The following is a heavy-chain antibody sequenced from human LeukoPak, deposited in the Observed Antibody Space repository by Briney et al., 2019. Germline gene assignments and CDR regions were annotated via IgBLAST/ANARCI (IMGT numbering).Heavy chain of an antibody. CDR2: TSYDGSYK. D-gene: IGHD5-18*01. CDR3: ARDLSGITGYTYGRGIDY. J-gene: IGHJ4*02. V-gene: IGHV3-30*04. Sequence: GGSLRLSCAASGFTFNNYVMHWVRQAPGKGLEWVAVTSYDGSYKYYADSVKGRFTISRGNAKTSLYLQMNSLRAEDTAVYYCARDLSGITGYTYGRGIDYWGQGTLVTVSS. CDR1: GFTFNNYV.